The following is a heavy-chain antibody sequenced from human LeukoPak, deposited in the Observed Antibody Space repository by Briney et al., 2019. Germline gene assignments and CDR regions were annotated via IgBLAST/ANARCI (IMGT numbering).Heavy chain of an antibody. Sequence: GGSLRLSCAASGFTFSSYGMHWVRQAPGKGLEWVAVISYDGSNKYYADSVKGRFTISRDNSKNTLYLQMNSLRAEDTAIYYCAKAAPEYVVVPAAIRPDSWGQGTLVTVSS. J-gene: IGHJ4*02. V-gene: IGHV3-30*18. CDR1: GFTFSSYG. CDR3: AKAAPEYVVVPAAIRPDS. D-gene: IGHD2-2*01. CDR2: ISYDGSNK.